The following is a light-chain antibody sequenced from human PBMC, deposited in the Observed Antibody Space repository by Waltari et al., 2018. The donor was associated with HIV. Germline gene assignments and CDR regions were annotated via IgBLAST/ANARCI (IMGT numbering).Light chain of an antibody. CDR2: NNT. Sequence: QSVLTQPPSVSGAPGQRVTISCTGPGSHIGAGFDVHWYQQLPGTVPKVLIYNNTDRPSGVPDRFSGSKSATSASLAITGLQAEDEANYYCQSYDISLSGWVFGGGTKLTVL. V-gene: IGLV1-40*01. J-gene: IGLJ2*01. CDR1: GSHIGAGFD. CDR3: QSYDISLSGWV.